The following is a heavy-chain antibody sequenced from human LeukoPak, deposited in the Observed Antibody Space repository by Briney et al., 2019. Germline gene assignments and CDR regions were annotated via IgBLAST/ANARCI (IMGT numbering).Heavy chain of an antibody. J-gene: IGHJ4*02. D-gene: IGHD3-10*01. V-gene: IGHV3-74*01. Sequence: GGTLRLSCAASGFTFSSYWMHWGRQAPGKGLVWVSRINSDGSSTSYADSVKGRFTISRDNAKNTLYLQMNSLRAEDTAVYYCARDGRSGDYADYWGQGTLVTVSS. CDR2: INSDGSST. CDR1: GFTFSSYW. CDR3: ARDGRSGDYADY.